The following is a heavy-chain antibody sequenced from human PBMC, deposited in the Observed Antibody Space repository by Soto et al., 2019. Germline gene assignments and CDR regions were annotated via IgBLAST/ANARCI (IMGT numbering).Heavy chain of an antibody. D-gene: IGHD2-15*01. CDR3: ARAGRGYCSGGSCYSGLNGMDV. CDR2: IYHSGST. Sequence: QVQLQESGPGLVKPSGTLSLTCAVSGGSISSSNWWSWVRQPPGKGLEWIGEIYHSGSTNYNPSLKSRVTISVDKSKNQFSLKLSSVTAADTAVYYCARAGRGYCSGGSCYSGLNGMDVCGQGTTVTVSS. J-gene: IGHJ6*02. CDR1: GGSISSSNW. V-gene: IGHV4-4*02.